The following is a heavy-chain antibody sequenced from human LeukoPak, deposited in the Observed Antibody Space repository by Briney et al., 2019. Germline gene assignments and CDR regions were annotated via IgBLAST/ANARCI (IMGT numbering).Heavy chain of an antibody. CDR1: GYTFTGYY. J-gene: IGHJ5*02. CDR3: ARDKFRSITGTSLIEHNWFDP. CDR2: INPNSGGT. V-gene: IGHV1-2*02. Sequence: VASVKVSCKASGYTFTGYYMHWVRQAPGQGLEWMGWINPNSGGTNYAQKFQGRVTMTRDTSFSTAYMELSRLRSDDTAVYYCARDKFRSITGTSLIEHNWFDPWGQGTLVTVSS. D-gene: IGHD1-7*01.